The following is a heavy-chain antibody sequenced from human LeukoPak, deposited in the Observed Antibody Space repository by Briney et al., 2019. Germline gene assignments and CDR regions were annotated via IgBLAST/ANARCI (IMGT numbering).Heavy chain of an antibody. J-gene: IGHJ5*01. Sequence: GASVKVSCKASGYTFTNYYMHWARQAPGQGLEWMGIINPSSGGATYAQKFQGRVTMTRDTFTSTVYMELSSLRSEDTAVYYCARDGNYYGSGAGPDSWFDSWGQGTLVTVSS. V-gene: IGHV1-46*01. D-gene: IGHD3-10*01. CDR2: INPSSGGA. CDR3: ARDGNYYGSGAGPDSWFDS. CDR1: GYTFTNYY.